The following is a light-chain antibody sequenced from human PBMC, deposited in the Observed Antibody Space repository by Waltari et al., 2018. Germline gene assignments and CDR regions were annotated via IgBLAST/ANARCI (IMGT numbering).Light chain of an antibody. J-gene: IGKJ2*03. CDR1: QSISSY. Sequence: DIQMPQSPSSLSASVGDRVTITCRASQSISSYLNWYQQKPGKAPKVLIYAASSLQSGVPSRFSGSGSGTDFTLTISSLQPEDFATYYCQQSYSTLYSFGQGTKLEIK. V-gene: IGKV1-39*01. CDR3: QQSYSTLYS. CDR2: AAS.